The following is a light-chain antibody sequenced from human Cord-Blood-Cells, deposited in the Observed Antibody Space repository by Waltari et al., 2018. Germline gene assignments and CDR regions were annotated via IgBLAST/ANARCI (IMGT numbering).Light chain of an antibody. V-gene: IGKV1-39*01. CDR2: AAS. Sequence: DIQMTQSPSSLSASVGDRVTITCRARQSISSYLNWYQQKPGKAPKLLIYAASSMQSGGPSKFSGSGSGTDFTLTISGLQPEEFATYYCQQSYSTPLTFGGGIKVEIK. CDR1: QSISSY. J-gene: IGKJ4*01. CDR3: QQSYSTPLT.